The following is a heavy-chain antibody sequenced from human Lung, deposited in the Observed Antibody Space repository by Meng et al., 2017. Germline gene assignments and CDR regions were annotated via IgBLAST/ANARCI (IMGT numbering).Heavy chain of an antibody. CDR3: TNDRLNH. D-gene: IGHD1-1*01. V-gene: IGHV3-74*01. CDR1: GFTFTDHW. J-gene: IGHJ1*01. CDR2: INRDGTKP. Sequence: DVPLVASGGGLFPPGVSLRLSCAASGFTFTDHWMHWVRPAPGTGLVWVSRINRDGTKPTYADSVKGRFTISRDNAKNTLYLQMNNLRAEDTAFYYCTNDRLNHWGQGALVTASS.